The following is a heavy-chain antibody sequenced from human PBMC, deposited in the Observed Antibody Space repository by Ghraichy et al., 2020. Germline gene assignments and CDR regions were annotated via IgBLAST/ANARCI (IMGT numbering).Heavy chain of an antibody. V-gene: IGHV3-30-3*01. CDR1: GFTFSSYA. Sequence: GGSLLSCAASGFTFSSYAMHWVRQAPGKGLEWVAVISYDGSNKYYADSVKGRFTISRDNSKNTLYLQMNSLRAEDTAVYYCARDPAPLVVGATGYWGQGTLVTVSS. D-gene: IGHD1-26*01. J-gene: IGHJ4*02. CDR2: ISYDGSNK. CDR3: ARDPAPLVVGATGY.